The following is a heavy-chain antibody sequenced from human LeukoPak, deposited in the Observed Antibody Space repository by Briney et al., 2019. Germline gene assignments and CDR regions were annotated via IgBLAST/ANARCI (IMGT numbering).Heavy chain of an antibody. CDR3: ARAGSRLIEYRMDV. D-gene: IGHD2-2*01. CDR2: ISSSSSYI. V-gene: IGHV3-21*01. Sequence: GGSLRLSCAASGFTFSSYTIYWVRQAPGKGLEWVSSISSSSSYISYADSLKGRFTISRDNAKNSLSLQMNSLRAEDTAVYYCARAGSRLIEYRMDVWGQGTTVTVSS. CDR1: GFTFSSYT. J-gene: IGHJ6*02.